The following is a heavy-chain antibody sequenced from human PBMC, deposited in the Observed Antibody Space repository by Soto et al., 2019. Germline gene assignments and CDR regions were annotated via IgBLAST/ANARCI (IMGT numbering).Heavy chain of an antibody. V-gene: IGHV1-58*01. CDR1: GFTFTSSA. CDR2: IVVGSGNT. Sequence: SVKVSCKASGFTFTSSAVQWVRQARGQRLEWIGWIVVGSGNTNYAQKFQERVTITRDMSTSTAYMELSSLRSEDTAVYYCAADYQWELELVPLGFDIWGQGTMVTVSS. CDR3: AADYQWELELVPLGFDI. D-gene: IGHD1-7*01. J-gene: IGHJ3*02.